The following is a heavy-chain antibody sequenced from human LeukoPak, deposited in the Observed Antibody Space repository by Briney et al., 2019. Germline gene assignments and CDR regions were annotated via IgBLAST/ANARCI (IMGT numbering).Heavy chain of an antibody. CDR3: ARAVYYDFWSGSPDDAFDI. Sequence: GGSLRLSCAVSGFTFDDNGMSWVRQAPGKGLEWVSGINWNGGSTGYADSVKGRFTISRDNAKNSLYLQMNSLRAEDTALYHCARAVYYDFWSGSPDDAFDIWGQGTMVTVSS. CDR1: GFTFDDNG. J-gene: IGHJ3*02. D-gene: IGHD3-3*01. V-gene: IGHV3-20*01. CDR2: INWNGGST.